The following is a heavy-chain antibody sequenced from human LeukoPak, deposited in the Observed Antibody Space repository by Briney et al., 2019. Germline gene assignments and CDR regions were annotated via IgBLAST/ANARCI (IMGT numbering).Heavy chain of an antibody. CDR1: GFTFSNYW. CDR2: IKQDGSVK. J-gene: IGHJ4*02. V-gene: IGHV3-7*01. Sequence: GGSLRLSCAPSGFTFSNYWMSWVRQAPGKGLEWVANIKQDGSVKQYVDSIKGRFTISRDNAKNSLFLQMDSLTVEDTAIYYCARDFYDGFALDYWGQGIPVTVSS. CDR3: ARDFYDGFALDY. D-gene: IGHD2/OR15-2a*01.